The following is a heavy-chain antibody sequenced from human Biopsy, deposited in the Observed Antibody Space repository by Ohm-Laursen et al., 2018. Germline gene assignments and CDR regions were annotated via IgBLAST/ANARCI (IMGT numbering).Heavy chain of an antibody. D-gene: IGHD2-15*01. CDR1: GLTLSRNN. CDR3: ARARDDFVVVPAAFFDF. Sequence: SLRLSCAAPGLTLSRNNVHWVRQTPGKGLEWVAGFITDGGVAYYGDSVRGRFTIYKDDAENSLYLRMNSLRAEDTAVYFCARARDDFVVVPAAFFDFWGQGTLVTVSS. CDR2: FITDGGVA. V-gene: IGHV3-21*04. J-gene: IGHJ4*02.